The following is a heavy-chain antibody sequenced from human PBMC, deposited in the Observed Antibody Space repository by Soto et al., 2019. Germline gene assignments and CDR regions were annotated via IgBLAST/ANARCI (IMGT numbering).Heavy chain of an antibody. CDR2: ISGSGGST. J-gene: IGHJ4*02. CDR3: AKDTGAARYPFDY. Sequence: GGSLRLSCAASGFTFSSYTMSWVRQAPGKGLEWVSAISGSGGSTYYADSVKGRFTISRDNSKNTLYLQMNSLRAEDTAVYYCAKDTGAARYPFDYWGQGTLVTVSS. CDR1: GFTFSSYT. D-gene: IGHD6-6*01. V-gene: IGHV3-23*01.